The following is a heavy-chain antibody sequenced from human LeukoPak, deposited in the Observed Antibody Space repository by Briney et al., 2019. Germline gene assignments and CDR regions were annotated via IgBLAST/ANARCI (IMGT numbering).Heavy chain of an antibody. CDR2: IKQDGSEK. J-gene: IGHJ4*02. V-gene: IGHV3-7*01. D-gene: IGHD2-21*02. CDR1: GFTFSGYW. Sequence: PGGSLRLSCAASGFTFSGYWMSWVRQAPGKGLEWVANIKQDGSEKCYVDSVKGRFTISRDNAKNSLYLQMNSLRAEDTAVYYCARGKPDVMVTAIQPPGGYWGQGTLVTVSS. CDR3: ARGKPDVMVTAIQPPGGY.